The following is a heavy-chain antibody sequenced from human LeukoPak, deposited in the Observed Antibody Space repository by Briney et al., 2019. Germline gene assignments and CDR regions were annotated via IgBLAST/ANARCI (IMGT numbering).Heavy chain of an antibody. CDR3: ARDYYNPGADIVVVVAPASQDYYYYYMDV. D-gene: IGHD2-15*01. CDR1: GLTFSSYS. Sequence: TGGSLRLSCAASGLTFSSYSMNWVRQAPGKGLEWVAYISSFSGTIYYADSVKGRFTISRDNAKNSLYLQMNSPRDEDTAVYYCARDYYNPGADIVVVVAPASQDYYYYYMDVWGKGTTVTVSS. V-gene: IGHV3-48*02. CDR2: ISSFSGTI. J-gene: IGHJ6*03.